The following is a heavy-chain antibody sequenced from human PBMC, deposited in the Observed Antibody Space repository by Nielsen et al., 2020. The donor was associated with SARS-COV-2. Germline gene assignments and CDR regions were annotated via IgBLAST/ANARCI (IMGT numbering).Heavy chain of an antibody. CDR3: ARDAAYSRFDY. J-gene: IGHJ4*03. D-gene: IGHD4-11*01. V-gene: IGHV3-7*05. CDR2: INEDGSVV. Sequence: GGSLRLSCAASGLIFSSSWMVWVRQAPGKGLEWVANINEDGSVVNYVDSVKGRFTISRDNAGKSLYLQMNSLRAEDTAVYYCARDAAYSRFDYWGQGTTVTVFS. CDR1: GLIFSSSW.